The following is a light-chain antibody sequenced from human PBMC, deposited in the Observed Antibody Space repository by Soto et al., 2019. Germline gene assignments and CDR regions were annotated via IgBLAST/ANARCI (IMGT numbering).Light chain of an antibody. CDR2: EVS. CDR1: SSDVGGYNY. V-gene: IGLV2-14*01. J-gene: IGLJ2*01. Sequence: QSVLTQPASVSGSPGQSITISCTGTSSDVGGYNYVSWYQQHPGKAPKLMIYEVSNWPSGVSHRFSGSKSGNTASLTISGLQAEDEADYYCSSYAGFSTSVVFGGGTKLTVL. CDR3: SSYAGFSTSVV.